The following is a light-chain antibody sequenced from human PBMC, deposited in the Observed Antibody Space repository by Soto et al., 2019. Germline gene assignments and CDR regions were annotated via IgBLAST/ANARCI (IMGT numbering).Light chain of an antibody. V-gene: IGKV1-39*01. Sequence: DIQMTQSPSSLSGSVEDRVTITCRASESISRHLNWYQQKPGKAPKLLIYAASSLQNGVPSRFRGGGSGTDFTLTISNLQPEDFATYYCQQTYTTLSITFGQGTRLEIK. CDR1: ESISRH. CDR3: QQTYTTLSIT. J-gene: IGKJ5*01. CDR2: AAS.